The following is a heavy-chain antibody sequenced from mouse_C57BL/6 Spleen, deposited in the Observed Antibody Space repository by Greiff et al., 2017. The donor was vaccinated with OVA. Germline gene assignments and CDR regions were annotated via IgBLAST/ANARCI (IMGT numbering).Heavy chain of an antibody. CDR3: ERDADYYGSSPYAMDY. CDR2: ISAGGSYT. J-gene: IGHJ4*01. V-gene: IGHV5-4*01. CDR1: GFTFSSYA. D-gene: IGHD1-1*01. Sequence: EVKLQESGGGLVKPGGSLKLSCAASGFTFSSYAMSWVRQTPEKRLEWVATISAGGSYTYYPDNVKGRFTISSDNAKNNLFLQMSHLKSEDTAMYYCERDADYYGSSPYAMDYWGQGTSVTVSS.